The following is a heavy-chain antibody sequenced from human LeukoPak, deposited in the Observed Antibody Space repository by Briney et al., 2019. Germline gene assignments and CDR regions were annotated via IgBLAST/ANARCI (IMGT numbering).Heavy chain of an antibody. CDR1: GFTFSTYD. V-gene: IGHV3-23*01. Sequence: GGSLRLSCAASGFTFSTYDMSWVRQAPGKGLEWVSAISGSGGSTFYADSVKGRFTISRDNSKNTLYLQMNSLRAEDTAVYYCAKFRGYSYGPIGYWGQGTLVTVSS. CDR2: ISGSGGST. D-gene: IGHD5-18*01. J-gene: IGHJ4*02. CDR3: AKFRGYSYGPIGY.